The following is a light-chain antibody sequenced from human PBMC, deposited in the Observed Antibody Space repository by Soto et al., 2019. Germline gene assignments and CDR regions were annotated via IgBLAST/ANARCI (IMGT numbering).Light chain of an antibody. CDR3: SSYTSSSTWV. V-gene: IGLV2-14*01. CDR2: EVS. J-gene: IGLJ3*02. CDR1: SSDVGVYNY. Sequence: QSALTQPASVAASPGQSITISCTGTSSDVGVYNYVSWYRQYPGKAPKLMIYEVSNRPSGVSNRFSGSKSGNTASLTISGLQAEDEADYYCSSYTSSSTWVFGGGTKVTVL.